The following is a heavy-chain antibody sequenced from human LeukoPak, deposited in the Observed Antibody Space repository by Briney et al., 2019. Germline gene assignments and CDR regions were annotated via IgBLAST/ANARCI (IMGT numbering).Heavy chain of an antibody. CDR2: IYYSGTT. CDR1: GGSINSGSDY. J-gene: IGHJ4*02. Sequence: PSETLSLTCTVSGGSINSGSDYWGWIRQPPGKGLEWFGNIYYSGTTSYNPSLKSRVTISLDMSKTQFSLKLSSVTAADTAVYYCARRGFGSSQRDYWGQGTLVTVSS. D-gene: IGHD6-13*01. V-gene: IGHV4-39*01. CDR3: ARRGFGSSQRDY.